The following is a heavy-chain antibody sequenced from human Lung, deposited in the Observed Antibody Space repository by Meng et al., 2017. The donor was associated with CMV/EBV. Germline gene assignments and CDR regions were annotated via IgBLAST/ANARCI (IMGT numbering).Heavy chain of an antibody. D-gene: IGHD3-3*01. Sequence: GRSXRLXXAASGFSFSTYAMHWVRQAPGKGLEWVALISNDGSNKYHADSVRGRFTISRDNSKNTLYLKMNSLRAEDTAVYFCAVRRSGYSSAYYFYGMDVWGRGXTVTVSS. CDR1: GFSFSTYA. CDR3: AVRRSGYSSAYYFYGMDV. V-gene: IGHV3-30*04. CDR2: ISNDGSNK. J-gene: IGHJ6*02.